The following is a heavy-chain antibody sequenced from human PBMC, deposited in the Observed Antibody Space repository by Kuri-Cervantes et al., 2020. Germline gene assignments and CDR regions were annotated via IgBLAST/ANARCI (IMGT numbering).Heavy chain of an antibody. CDR3: ARGVGICSSTSCYVWFDP. Sequence: ESLKISCTVSDGSISSSSYYWGWIRQPPGKGLEWIGSIYYSGSTYYNPSLKSRVTISVDTSKNQFSLKLSSVTAADTAVYYCARGVGICSSTSCYVWFDPWGQGTLVTVSS. CDR1: DGSISSSSYY. CDR2: IYYSGST. D-gene: IGHD2-2*01. J-gene: IGHJ5*02. V-gene: IGHV4-39*07.